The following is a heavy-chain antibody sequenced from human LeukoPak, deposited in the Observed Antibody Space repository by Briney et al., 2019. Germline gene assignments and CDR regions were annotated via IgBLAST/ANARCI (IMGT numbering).Heavy chain of an antibody. V-gene: IGHV4-39*01. J-gene: IGHJ3*01. Sequence: SETLCLTRTVSRVSTTIISDYSGCLRPPPGKGMELIVSIYYSGSTYYNPSLKSLATISVDTSNTQFSLKMSFVTAAATAVYYCARPGYSSIGYAFDAFEFWGERTLGTVSS. CDR1: RVSTTIISDY. CDR2: IYYSGST. D-gene: IGHD6-13*01. CDR3: ARPGYSSIGYAFDAFEF.